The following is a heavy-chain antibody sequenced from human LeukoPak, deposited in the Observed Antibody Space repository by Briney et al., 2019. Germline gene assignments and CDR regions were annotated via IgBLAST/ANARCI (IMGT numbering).Heavy chain of an antibody. Sequence: PGGSLRLSCAASGFTFSSHGINWVRQAPGKGLEWVSSISSSSSYIYYADSVKGRFTISRDNAKNSLYLQMNSLRAEDTAAYYCARSEGSDYGDYTFDYWGQGTLVTVSS. D-gene: IGHD4-17*01. CDR3: ARSEGSDYGDYTFDY. J-gene: IGHJ4*02. V-gene: IGHV3-21*01. CDR1: GFTFSSHG. CDR2: ISSSSSYI.